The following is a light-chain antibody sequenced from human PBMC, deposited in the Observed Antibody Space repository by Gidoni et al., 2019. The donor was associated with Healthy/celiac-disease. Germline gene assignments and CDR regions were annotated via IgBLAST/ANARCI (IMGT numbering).Light chain of an antibody. Sequence: DMVMTQSPLSLPVTTGEPASISCRSSQSLLHSNGYNYLDWYLQKPGQSPQLLIYLGSNRASGGPDRFSVSGSGTDFTLKFSRVEAEDVGVYYCMQALQTPITFGQGTRLEIK. V-gene: IGKV2-28*01. CDR2: LGS. CDR3: MQALQTPIT. CDR1: QSLLHSNGYNY. J-gene: IGKJ5*01.